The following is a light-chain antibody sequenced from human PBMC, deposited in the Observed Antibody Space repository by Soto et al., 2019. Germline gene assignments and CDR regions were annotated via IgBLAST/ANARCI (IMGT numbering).Light chain of an antibody. V-gene: IGKV3-11*01. J-gene: IGKJ1*01. CDR1: QSVSNY. CDR3: QQRADGPLT. CDR2: ATS. Sequence: PGDRATLSCRASQSVSNYFAWYQQKPGQAPRLLIHATSKRATGIPARFSGSGSGTDFTLTISSLEPEDFAVYYGQQRADGPLTVGQGTRVEIK.